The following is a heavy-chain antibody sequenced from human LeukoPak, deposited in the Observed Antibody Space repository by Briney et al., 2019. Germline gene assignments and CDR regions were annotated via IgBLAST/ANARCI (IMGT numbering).Heavy chain of an antibody. CDR1: GGSISSYY. V-gene: IGHV4-59*01. Sequence: SETLSPTCTVSGGSISSYYWSWIRQPPGKGLEWIGYIYYSGSTNYNPSPKSRVTISVDTSKNQFSLKLSSVTAADTAVYYCARASGEVVVVPAATDDYYMDVWGKGTTVTVSS. J-gene: IGHJ6*03. CDR3: ARASGEVVVVPAATDDYYMDV. CDR2: IYYSGST. D-gene: IGHD2-2*01.